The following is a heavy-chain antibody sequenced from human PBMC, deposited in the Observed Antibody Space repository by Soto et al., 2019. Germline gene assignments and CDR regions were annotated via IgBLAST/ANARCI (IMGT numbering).Heavy chain of an antibody. J-gene: IGHJ4*02. V-gene: IGHV3-21*01. D-gene: IGHD2-15*01. CDR1: GFTFSSQS. CDR2: ISSTSTYT. Sequence: PGGSLRLSCAASGFTFSSQSMNWVRQAPGKGLEWVSSISSTSTYTYYADSVKGRFTISRDNAKNSLFLQMNSLRAEDTAVYYCVRIKMGSAACLGSPADYWGQGTLVTVSS. CDR3: VRIKMGSAACLGSPADY.